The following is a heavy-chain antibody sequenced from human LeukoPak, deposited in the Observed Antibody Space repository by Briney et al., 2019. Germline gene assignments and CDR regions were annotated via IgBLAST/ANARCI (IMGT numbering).Heavy chain of an antibody. CDR1: GFTFSSYG. CDR3: ARDASVLLWFGDPAISYFDY. J-gene: IGHJ4*02. V-gene: IGHV3-33*01. D-gene: IGHD3-10*01. Sequence: GGSLRLSCAASGFTFSSYGMHWVRQAPGKGLEWVAVIWYDGSNKYYADSVKGRFTISRDNSKSTLYLQMNSLRAEDTAVYYCARDASVLLWFGDPAISYFDYWGQGTLVTVSS. CDR2: IWYDGSNK.